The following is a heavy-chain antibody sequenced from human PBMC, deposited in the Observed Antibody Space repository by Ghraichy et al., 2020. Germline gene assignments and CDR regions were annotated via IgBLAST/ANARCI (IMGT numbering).Heavy chain of an antibody. CDR2: IKADGSDK. J-gene: IGHJ4*02. CDR1: GFTFSGLW. D-gene: IGHD1-26*01. V-gene: IGHV3-7*01. Sequence: GGSLRLSCAASGFTFSGLWMTWVRQAPGKGLEWVANIKADGSDKYYVDSVKGRFIISRDNAKNSLYLQMNSLRAEDMAVYYCARGGSSSSYYWHDWGQGTLVTVSS. CDR3: ARGGSSSSYYWHD.